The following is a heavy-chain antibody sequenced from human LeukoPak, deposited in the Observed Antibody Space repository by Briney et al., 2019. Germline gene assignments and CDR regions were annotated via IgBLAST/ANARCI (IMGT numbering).Heavy chain of an antibody. CDR2: IYSGGST. J-gene: IGHJ4*02. V-gene: IGHV3-66*01. CDR3: ARESNYDY. CDR1: GFIVSSTY. Sequence: GGSLRLSCAGFGFIVSSTYMGWVRQAPGKGLEWVSVIYSGGSTFYADSVKGRFTISRDNSKNTLYLQMNSLRAEDTAVYYCARESNYDYWGQGTVVTVSS.